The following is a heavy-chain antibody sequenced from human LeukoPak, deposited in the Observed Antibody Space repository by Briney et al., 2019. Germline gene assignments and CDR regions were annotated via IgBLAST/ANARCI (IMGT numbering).Heavy chain of an antibody. CDR2: INPNSGGT. J-gene: IGHJ6*02. Sequence: ASVKVSCKASGYTFTGYYMHWVRQAPGQGLEWMGWINPNSGGTNYAQKFQGRVTMTRDTSISTAHMELSRLRSDDTAVYYCARSYDFWSRYYYGMDVWGQGTTVTVSS. CDR1: GYTFTGYY. CDR3: ARSYDFWSRYYYGMDV. V-gene: IGHV1-2*02. D-gene: IGHD3-3*01.